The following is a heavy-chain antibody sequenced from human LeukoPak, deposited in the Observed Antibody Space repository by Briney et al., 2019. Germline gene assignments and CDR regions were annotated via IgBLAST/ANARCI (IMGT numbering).Heavy chain of an antibody. J-gene: IGHJ6*03. CDR3: ARDGYSYGYYYYYMDV. Sequence: SETLSLTCTVSGGSIRSYYWSWIRQPPGKGLEWIGYIYNSGSTNYNPPLKSRVTISVDTSKNQFSLKLSSVTAADTAVYYCARDGYSYGYYYYYMDVWDKGTTVTVSS. CDR2: IYNSGST. D-gene: IGHD5-18*01. V-gene: IGHV4-59*12. CDR1: GGSIRSYY.